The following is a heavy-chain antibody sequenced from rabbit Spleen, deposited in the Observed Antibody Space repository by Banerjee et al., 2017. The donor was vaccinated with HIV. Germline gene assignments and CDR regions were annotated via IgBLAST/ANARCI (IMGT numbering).Heavy chain of an antibody. CDR1: GFSFSSSDY. Sequence: QSLEESGGDLVKPGASLTLTCTAAGFSFSSSDYMCWVRQAPGKGLEWISCTAGSSSGFTYSASCTKVRLPISKTSSTTVPLQKTSLTVADTATYFCARDTGTRFSTSGMVLWGPGTRVTVS. D-gene: IGHD7-1*01. V-gene: IGHV1S40*01. CDR3: ARDTGTRFSTSGMVL. CDR2: TAGSSSGFT. J-gene: IGHJ6*01.